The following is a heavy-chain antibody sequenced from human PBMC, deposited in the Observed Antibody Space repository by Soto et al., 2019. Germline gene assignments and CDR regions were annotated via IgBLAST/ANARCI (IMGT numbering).Heavy chain of an antibody. Sequence: ASVKVSCKASGYAFTGFHIHWVRQAPGQGLEWMGWINPNGGGRNYAQKFQGWVTMTRDTSIGTAYMELSRLKSDDTAVYYCARGSVGPTTDFDYWG. CDR3: ARGSVGPTTDFDY. D-gene: IGHD1-26*01. V-gene: IGHV1-2*04. CDR1: GYAFTGFH. J-gene: IGHJ4*01. CDR2: INPNGGGR.